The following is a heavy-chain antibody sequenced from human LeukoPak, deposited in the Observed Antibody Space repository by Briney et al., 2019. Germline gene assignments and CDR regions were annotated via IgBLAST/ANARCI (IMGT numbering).Heavy chain of an antibody. CDR2: MSFDLRNT. CDR3: ARYPHYSDVMDV. J-gene: IGHJ6*02. CDR1: GCTLISYA. V-gene: IGHV3-30*03. Sequence: GRSLMLSCSASGCTLISYAIHWVRQAPGKGLEWVAVMSFDLRNTYYSESLKGRFTISRDNSKNTLYLPMNSLRAADAAVYYCARYPHYSDVMDVWGQGTTVTVSS.